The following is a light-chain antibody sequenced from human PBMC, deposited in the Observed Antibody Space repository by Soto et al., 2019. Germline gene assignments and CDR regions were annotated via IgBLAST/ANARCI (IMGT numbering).Light chain of an antibody. J-gene: IGKJ4*01. CDR1: QSVNNY. CDR3: QQRGNWPWLT. V-gene: IGKV3-11*01. Sequence: EIVLKQSPGTLSLSPGERATLSCRASQSVNNYLAWYQQKPGQVPRLLIYDASNRATGIPARFSGSGSGTDFTLIISSLEPEDSAVYYCQQRGNWPWLTFGGGTRVEIK. CDR2: DAS.